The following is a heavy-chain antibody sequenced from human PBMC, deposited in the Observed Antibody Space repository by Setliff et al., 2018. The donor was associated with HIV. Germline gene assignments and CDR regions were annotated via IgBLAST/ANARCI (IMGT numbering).Heavy chain of an antibody. V-gene: IGHV4-59*01. CDR1: GGSMKTFD. D-gene: IGHD7-27*01. CDR2: SRNSGCT. CDR3: GRDYWGSIDY. J-gene: IGHJ4*02. Sequence: ETLSLTCTVSGGSMKTFDWGWIRQPPGKGLEWIGYSRNSGCTNCNPSLQSRVTISVDTSKSQFSLTLRSVTAADTAVYYCGRDYWGSIDYWGQGILVTVSS.